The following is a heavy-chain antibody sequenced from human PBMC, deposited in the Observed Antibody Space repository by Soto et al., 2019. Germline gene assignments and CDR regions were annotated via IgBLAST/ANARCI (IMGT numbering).Heavy chain of an antibody. D-gene: IGHD2-8*01. CDR2: ISYDGSNK. CDR3: AKVLPTIVLMRLDLDY. CDR1: GFTFSSYG. J-gene: IGHJ4*02. Sequence: GGSLRLSCAASGFTFSSYGMHWVRQAPGKGLEWVAVISYDGSNKYYADSVKGRFTISRDNSKNTLYLQMNSLRAEDTAVYYCAKVLPTIVLMRLDLDYWGQGTLVTVSS. V-gene: IGHV3-30*18.